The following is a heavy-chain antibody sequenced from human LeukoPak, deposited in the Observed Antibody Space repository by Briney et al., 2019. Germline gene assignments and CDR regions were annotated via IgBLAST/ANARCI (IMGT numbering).Heavy chain of an antibody. Sequence: GGSLRLSCAASGFTFTNAWMSWARQAPGKGLEWVGRVKNKGDGGTIDYAAPVKGRFTISRDDSKNTLYLKMNSLKTEDTGVYYCAKYYDFWSGTYPKNGFDYWGQGTLVAVSS. CDR2: VKNKGDGGTI. D-gene: IGHD3-3*01. V-gene: IGHV3-15*01. J-gene: IGHJ4*02. CDR3: AKYYDFWSGTYPKNGFDY. CDR1: GFTFTNAW.